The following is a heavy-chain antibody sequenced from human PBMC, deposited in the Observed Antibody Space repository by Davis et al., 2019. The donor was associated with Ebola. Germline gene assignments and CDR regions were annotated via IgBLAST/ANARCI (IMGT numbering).Heavy chain of an antibody. CDR1: GFTFSGYW. J-gene: IGHJ4*02. D-gene: IGHD2-8*01. Sequence: GESLKISCEASGFTFSGYWMSWVRQAPGKGLEWVANINPDGGEKYYMDSVKGRFTISRDNSKNTLYLQMNSLRAEDTAVYYCAKHVAIGTRAFDFWGQGTLVTVSS. CDR3: AKHVAIGTRAFDF. V-gene: IGHV3-7*03. CDR2: INPDGGEK.